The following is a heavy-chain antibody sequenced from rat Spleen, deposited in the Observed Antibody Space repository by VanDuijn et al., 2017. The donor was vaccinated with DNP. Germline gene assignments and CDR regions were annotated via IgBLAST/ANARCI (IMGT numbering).Heavy chain of an antibody. CDR2: INYSGST. CDR3: ARGLNYGGYIYSWYFDF. CDR1: GYSITSNY. D-gene: IGHD1-11*01. Sequence: EVQLQESGPGLVKPSQSLSLTCSVTGYSITSNYWAWIRKFPGNKMEWMGYINYSGSTGYNPSLKSQISITRDTPKNQFFLELTSVTTEDTATYYCARGLNYGGYIYSWYFDFWGPGTMVTVSS. V-gene: IGHV3-1*01. J-gene: IGHJ1*01.